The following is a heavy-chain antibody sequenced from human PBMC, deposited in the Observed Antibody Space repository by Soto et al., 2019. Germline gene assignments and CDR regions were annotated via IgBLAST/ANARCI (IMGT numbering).Heavy chain of an antibody. CDR2: ISYDGSNQ. CDR3: AKSMDVFFDW. V-gene: IGHV3-30*18. J-gene: IGHJ4*02. CDR1: GFTFSSYG. D-gene: IGHD2-8*01. Sequence: GGSLRLSCAASGFTFSSYGMHWVRQAPGKGLEWVAVISYDGSNQYYADSVKGRFTISRDNSKNTLYLQMNSLRAEDTAVYYCAKSMDVFFDWWGQGTLVTVSS.